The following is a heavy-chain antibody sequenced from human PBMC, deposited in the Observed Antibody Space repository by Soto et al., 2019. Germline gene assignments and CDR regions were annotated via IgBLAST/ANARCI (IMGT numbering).Heavy chain of an antibody. V-gene: IGHV4-39*07. CDR1: GGSISSSSFH. D-gene: IGHD4-17*01. CDR3: DHDVGY. Sequence: SETLSLTCTVSGGSISSSSFHWGWIRQPPGKGLEWIGSIYYSGSTYYSPSLKSRVTISVDTSKNQFSLKTEDTAMYYCTNDYADHDVGYWGQGTLVTVSS. CDR2: IYYSGST. J-gene: IGHJ4*02.